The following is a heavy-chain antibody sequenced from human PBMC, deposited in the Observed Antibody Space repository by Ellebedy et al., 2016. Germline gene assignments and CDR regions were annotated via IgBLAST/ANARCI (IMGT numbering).Heavy chain of an antibody. D-gene: IGHD6-19*01. Sequence: GESLKISCAASGFTVSSNYMSWVRQAPGKGLEWVSVIYGGGRTDYGDSVKGRFTVSRDNSKNTVYLQMNSLRVEDTAVYYCASRLSSGWYVWWGQGTLVTVSS. CDR3: ASRLSSGWYVW. J-gene: IGHJ4*02. CDR2: IYGGGRT. CDR1: GFTVSSNY. V-gene: IGHV3-53*01.